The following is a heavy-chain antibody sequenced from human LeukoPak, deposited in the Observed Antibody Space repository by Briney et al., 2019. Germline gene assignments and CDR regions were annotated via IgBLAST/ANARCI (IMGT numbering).Heavy chain of an antibody. CDR3: ARLAVVVATKDAYSYYYGMDV. Sequence: SETLSLTCAVYGGSFSGYYWSWIRQPPGKGLEWIGEINHSGSTNYNPSLKSRVTISVDTSKNQFSLKLSSVTAADTAVYYCARLAVVVATKDAYSYYYGMDVWGQGTAVTVSS. CDR1: GGSFSGYY. CDR2: INHSGST. V-gene: IGHV4-34*01. J-gene: IGHJ6*02. D-gene: IGHD2-15*01.